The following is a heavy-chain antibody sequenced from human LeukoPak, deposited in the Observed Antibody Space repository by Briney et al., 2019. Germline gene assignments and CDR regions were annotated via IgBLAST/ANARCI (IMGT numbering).Heavy chain of an antibody. Sequence: GGSLRLSCAASGFTFSSYGMSWVRQAPGKGLEWVSAISGSGGSTYYADSVKGRFTISRDNSKNTLYLQMNSLRAEDTAVYYCAKDQDDSSGILDYWGQGTLVTVSS. V-gene: IGHV3-23*01. CDR2: ISGSGGST. D-gene: IGHD3-22*01. CDR1: GFTFSSYG. CDR3: AKDQDDSSGILDY. J-gene: IGHJ4*02.